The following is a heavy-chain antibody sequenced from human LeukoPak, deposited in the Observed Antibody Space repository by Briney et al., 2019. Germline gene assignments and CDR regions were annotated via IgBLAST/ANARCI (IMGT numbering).Heavy chain of an antibody. CDR3: ATVGHYYDSSGTLGDY. V-gene: IGHV1-24*01. D-gene: IGHD3-22*01. Sequence: GASVKVSCKVSGYTLTELSMHWVRQAPGKGLEWVGGFDPEDGETIYAQKFQGRVTMTEDTSTDTAYMELSSLRSEATAVYYCATVGHYYDSSGTLGDYWGQGTLVTVSS. CDR2: FDPEDGET. J-gene: IGHJ4*02. CDR1: GYTLTELS.